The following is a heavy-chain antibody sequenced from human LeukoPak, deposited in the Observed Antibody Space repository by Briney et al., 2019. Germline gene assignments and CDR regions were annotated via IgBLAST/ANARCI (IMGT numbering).Heavy chain of an antibody. Sequence: SGGSLRLSCAASGFTFSSYGMHWVRQAPGKGLEWVAVISYDGSNKYYADSVKGRFTISRDNSKSTLYLQMNSLRAEDTAVYYCAKDRGGFSLWWYSYGYHPDGGFDYWGQGTLVTVSS. J-gene: IGHJ4*02. CDR3: AKDRGGFSLWWYSYGYHPDGGFDY. CDR2: ISYDGSNK. D-gene: IGHD5-18*01. CDR1: GFTFSSYG. V-gene: IGHV3-30*18.